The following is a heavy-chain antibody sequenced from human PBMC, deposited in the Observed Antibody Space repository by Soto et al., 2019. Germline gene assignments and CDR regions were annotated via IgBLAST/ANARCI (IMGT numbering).Heavy chain of an antibody. D-gene: IGHD6-13*01. CDR3: AKDQGSSWYEIDY. J-gene: IGHJ4*02. Sequence: GGSLRLSCAASGFTFSNYAGTWVRQAPGKGLEWVSTISGSGGSTYYADSVKGRFTISRDNSKNTLYLQMNSLRAEDTAVYSCAKDQGSSWYEIDYWGQGTLVTVSS. CDR2: ISGSGGST. CDR1: GFTFSNYA. V-gene: IGHV3-23*01.